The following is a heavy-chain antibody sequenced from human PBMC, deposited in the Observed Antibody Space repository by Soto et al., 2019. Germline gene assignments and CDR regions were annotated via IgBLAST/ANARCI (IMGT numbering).Heavy chain of an antibody. CDR2: TSYSGNT. Sequence: SETLSLTCTVSGGSISGSGHYWGWVRQPPGKGLEWIASTSYSGNTYYNPSLKSRVTISVDSSKNQISLKLSSMTATDTAVYYCARPLARKSSSSSFEYWGQGILVTVSS. CDR1: GGSISGSGHY. CDR3: ARPLARKSSSSSFEY. D-gene: IGHD6-6*01. V-gene: IGHV4-39*01. J-gene: IGHJ4*02.